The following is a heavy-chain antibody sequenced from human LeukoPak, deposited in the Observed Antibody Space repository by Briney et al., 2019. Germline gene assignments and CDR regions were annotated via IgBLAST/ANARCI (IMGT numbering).Heavy chain of an antibody. CDR2: IYYSGST. V-gene: IGHV4-39*01. Sequence: PSETLSLTCTVSGDSISSTNYYWGWIRQPPGKGLEWIGSIYYSGSTYYNPSLKSRVTISVDTSKNQFSLKLSSVTAADTAVYYCARHDYDSSGYYTNWYFDLWGRGTLVTVSS. CDR1: GDSISSTNYY. CDR3: ARHDYDSSGYYTNWYFDL. J-gene: IGHJ2*01. D-gene: IGHD3-22*01.